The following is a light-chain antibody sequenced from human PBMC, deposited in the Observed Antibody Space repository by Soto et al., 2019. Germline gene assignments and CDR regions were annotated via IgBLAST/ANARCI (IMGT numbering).Light chain of an antibody. CDR3: QQFKSYQMYT. CDR1: QGISSA. J-gene: IGKJ2*01. CDR2: DAS. V-gene: IGKV1-13*02. Sequence: AIQLTQSPSSLSASVGDRVTITCRASQGISSALAWYQQKPGKAPKLLIYDASSLESGVPSRSSGSGSGTDVTSTISSRQPEDFATYDCQQFKSYQMYTVGQGTKLEIK.